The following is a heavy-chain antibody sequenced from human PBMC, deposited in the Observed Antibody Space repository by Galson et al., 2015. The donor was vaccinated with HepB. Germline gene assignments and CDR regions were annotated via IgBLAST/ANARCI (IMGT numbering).Heavy chain of an antibody. CDR3: AKVGEQLVVGYFDY. Sequence: SLRLSCAASGFTFSSYAMSWVRQAPGKGLEWVSAISGSGGSTYYADSVKGRFTISRDNSKNTLYLQMNSLRAGDTAVYYCAKVGEQLVVGYFDYWGQGTLVTVSS. CDR2: ISGSGGST. D-gene: IGHD6-6*01. J-gene: IGHJ4*02. V-gene: IGHV3-23*01. CDR1: GFTFSSYA.